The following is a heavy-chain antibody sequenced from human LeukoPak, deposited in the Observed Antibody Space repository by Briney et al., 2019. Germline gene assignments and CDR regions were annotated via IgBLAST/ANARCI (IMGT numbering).Heavy chain of an antibody. V-gene: IGHV3-9*01. CDR2: ISWDSGSI. CDR3: ARDRSGDV. Sequence: GGSLRLSCAASGFTFDDYAMHWVRQAPGKGLEWVSGISWDSGSIGYADSVKGRFTISRDNAKNSLYLQMNSLRAEDTAVYYCARDRSGDVWGQGTMVTVSS. J-gene: IGHJ3*01. CDR1: GFTFDDYA.